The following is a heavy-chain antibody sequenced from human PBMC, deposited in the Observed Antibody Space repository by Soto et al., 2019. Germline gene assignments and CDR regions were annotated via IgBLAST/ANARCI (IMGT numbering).Heavy chain of an antibody. V-gene: IGHV4-34*01. Sequence: SETPSLTCAVYGGSFSGYYWSWIRQPPGKGLEWIGEINHSGSTNYNPSLKSRVTISVDTSKNQFSLKLSSVTAADTAVYYCARGLPYCSSTSCSTSFDYWGQGTLVTVSS. CDR3: ARGLPYCSSTSCSTSFDY. CDR1: GGSFSGYY. J-gene: IGHJ4*02. CDR2: INHSGST. D-gene: IGHD2-2*02.